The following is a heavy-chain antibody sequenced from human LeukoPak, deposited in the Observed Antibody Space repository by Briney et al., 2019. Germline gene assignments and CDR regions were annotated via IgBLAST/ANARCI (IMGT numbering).Heavy chain of an antibody. CDR1: GFRFNTYW. D-gene: IGHD4/OR15-4a*01. V-gene: IGHV3-7*01. CDR3: ARDTLGEGEDANYAVYYFDY. CDR2: IRQDGNEK. Sequence: GGSLRLSCAASGFRFNTYWMSWVRQAPGKGLEWVANIRQDGNEKYYADSVKGRFTISRDNGKNSLDLQMNSLRADDTAVYYCARDTLGEGEDANYAVYYFDYWGQGTVVTVSS. J-gene: IGHJ4*02.